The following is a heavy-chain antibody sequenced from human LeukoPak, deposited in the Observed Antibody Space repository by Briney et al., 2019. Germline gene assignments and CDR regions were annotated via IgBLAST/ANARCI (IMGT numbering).Heavy chain of an antibody. V-gene: IGHV3-11*01. D-gene: IGHD3-22*01. Sequence: GGSLRLSCAASGFTFNDYYMSWIRQAPGKGLEWVSYISSSGSTIYYADSVKGRFTISRDNAKNSLYLQMNSLRAEDTAVYYCAVPIYYYDSSGYSQNEYFQHWGQGTLVTVSS. CDR1: GFTFNDYY. J-gene: IGHJ1*01. CDR2: ISSSGSTI. CDR3: AVPIYYYDSSGYSQNEYFQH.